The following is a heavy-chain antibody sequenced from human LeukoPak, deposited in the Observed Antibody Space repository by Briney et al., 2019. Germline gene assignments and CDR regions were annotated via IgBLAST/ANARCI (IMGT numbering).Heavy chain of an antibody. J-gene: IGHJ5*02. Sequence: PSETLSLTCAVSGGSIKSNNWWSWVRQPPGKGLEWIGEIYHSGSTNYNPSLESRATVSVDKSKNQFSLDLSSVTAADTAVYYCARRGPLRYFDWFASSRRPFDPWGQGTLVTVSS. CDR3: ARRGPLRYFDWFASSRRPFDP. D-gene: IGHD3-9*01. V-gene: IGHV4-4*02. CDR1: GGSIKSNNW. CDR2: IYHSGST.